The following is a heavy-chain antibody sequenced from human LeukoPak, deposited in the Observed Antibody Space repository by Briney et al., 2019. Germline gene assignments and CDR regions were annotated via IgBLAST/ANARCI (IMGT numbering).Heavy chain of an antibody. CDR3: ARDWGSTRGWFDP. CDR2: IIPILGIA. V-gene: IGHV1-69*04. Sequence: GSSVTVSCKASGGTFSSYTISWVRQAPGQGLEWMGRIIPILGIANYAQKFQGRVTITADKSTSTAYMELSSLRSEDTAVYYCARDWGSTRGWFDPWGQGTLVTVSS. J-gene: IGHJ5*02. D-gene: IGHD2-2*01. CDR1: GGTFSSYT.